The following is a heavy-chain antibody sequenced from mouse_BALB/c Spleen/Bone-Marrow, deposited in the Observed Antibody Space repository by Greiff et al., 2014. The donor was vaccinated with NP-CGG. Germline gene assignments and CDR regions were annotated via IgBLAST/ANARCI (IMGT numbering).Heavy chain of an antibody. V-gene: IGHV1S22*01. CDR2: ISPRSGST. J-gene: IGHJ2*01. Sequence: LQQPGSELVRPGASVKLSCKASGYIFANYWMHWVKQRHGQGLEWIGNISPRSGSTNYDEKFKSKATLTVGTSSATAYMYLNSLTSEDSAVYYCTRIFDYWGQGTILTVSS. CDR1: GYIFANYW. CDR3: TRIFDY.